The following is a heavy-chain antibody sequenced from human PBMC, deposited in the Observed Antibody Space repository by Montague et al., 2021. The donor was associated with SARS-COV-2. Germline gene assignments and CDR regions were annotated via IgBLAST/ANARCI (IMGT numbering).Heavy chain of an antibody. Sequence: CAISGDSVSGVGVGWNSIGQYPTNALKWLGSTCYTTKRNNDYTISVKSRISISPDTSKNQFSLQLKSVTPEDTAVYYCSRWIVISRYFDPWGQGILVTVSS. J-gene: IGHJ4*01. V-gene: IGHV6-1*01. CDR1: GDSVSGVGVG. CDR3: SRWIVISRYFDP. CDR2: TCYTTKRNN. D-gene: IGHD2-21*01.